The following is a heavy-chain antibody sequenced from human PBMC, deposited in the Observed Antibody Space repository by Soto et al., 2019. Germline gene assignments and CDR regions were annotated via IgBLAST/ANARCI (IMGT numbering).Heavy chain of an antibody. CDR2: VTGSGSQI. CDR3: AKDAVYRDGLWLMDS. D-gene: IGHD2-21*01. Sequence: VGSLRLSCAASGFTISTYAMTWVRQAPGKGLECVSGVTGSGSQIYYADSVKGRFTISKDNSKNTLYLQMSSLREEDTALYYCAKDAVYRDGLWLMDSWGQGTLVTVSS. V-gene: IGHV3-23*01. CDR1: GFTISTYA. J-gene: IGHJ5*02.